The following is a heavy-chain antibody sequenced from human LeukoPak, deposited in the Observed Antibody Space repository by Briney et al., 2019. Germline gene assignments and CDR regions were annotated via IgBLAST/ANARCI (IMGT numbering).Heavy chain of an antibody. V-gene: IGHV4-30-2*01. Sequence: SETLSLTCTVSGGSISSGGYYWSWIRQPPGKGLEWIGYIYHSGSTYYNPSLKSRVTISVDRSKNQFSLKLSSVTAADTAVYYCARALNPPPKHIVVVPAAPYFDYWGQGTLVTVSS. D-gene: IGHD2-2*01. J-gene: IGHJ4*02. CDR3: ARALNPPPKHIVVVPAAPYFDY. CDR2: IYHSGST. CDR1: GGSISSGGYY.